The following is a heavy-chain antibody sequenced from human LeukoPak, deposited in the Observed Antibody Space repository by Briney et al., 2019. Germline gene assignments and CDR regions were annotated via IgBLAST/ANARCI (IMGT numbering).Heavy chain of an antibody. D-gene: IGHD3-3*01. J-gene: IGHJ6*03. CDR1: GFTVSSNY. Sequence: GGSLRLSCAASGFTVSSNYMSWVRQAPGKGLEWVSVIYSGGSTYYADSVKGRFTISRDNSQNTVSLQVNNLRTEDTALYYCAKTSLSDASGHYYYMDVWGKGTTVTVSS. CDR3: AKTSLSDASGHYYYMDV. V-gene: IGHV3-66*02. CDR2: IYSGGST.